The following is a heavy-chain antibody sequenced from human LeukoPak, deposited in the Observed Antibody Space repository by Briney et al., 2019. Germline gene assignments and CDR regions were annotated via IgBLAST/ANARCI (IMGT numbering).Heavy chain of an antibody. CDR1: GYTFTSYY. J-gene: IGHJ6*02. CDR2: MNPNSGNT. V-gene: IGHV1-8*02. D-gene: IGHD3-3*01. CDR3: ARGTYYDFWSGYYTGMRSRHYYGMDV. Sequence: GASVKVSCKASGYTFTSYYMHWVRQATGQGLEWMGWMNPNSGNTGYAQKFQGRVTMTRNTSISTAYMELSSLRSEDTAVYYCARGTYYDFWSGYYTGMRSRHYYGMDVWGQGTTVTVSS.